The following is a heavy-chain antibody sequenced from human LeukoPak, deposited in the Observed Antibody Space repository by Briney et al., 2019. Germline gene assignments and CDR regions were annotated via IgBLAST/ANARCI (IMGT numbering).Heavy chain of an antibody. CDR2: IYHNGST. CDR3: ARVGDYGSGSYFDY. V-gene: IGHV4-38-2*02. J-gene: IGHJ4*02. Sequence: SETLSLTCTVSGYSISSGYYWGWIRQPPGKGLEWIGSIYHNGSTYYNPSLKSRVTISVDTSKNQFSLKLSSVTAADTAVYYCARVGDYGSGSYFDYWGQGTLVTVSS. D-gene: IGHD3-10*01. CDR1: GYSISSGYY.